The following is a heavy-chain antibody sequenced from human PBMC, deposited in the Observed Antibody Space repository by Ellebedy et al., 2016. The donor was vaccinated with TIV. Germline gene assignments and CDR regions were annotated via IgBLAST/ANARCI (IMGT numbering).Heavy chain of an antibody. V-gene: IGHV1-3*01. Sequence: AASVKVSCKTSGYTFTRYAIHWVRQAPGQRLEWMGWINAGNNKTRYSEKFQGRVTITADTPASTAYMELTSLTSEDTALYYCERGSAEGRAFDYWGQGTLVTVSS. D-gene: IGHD3-10*01. J-gene: IGHJ4*02. CDR1: GYTFTRYA. CDR2: INAGNNKT. CDR3: ERGSAEGRAFDY.